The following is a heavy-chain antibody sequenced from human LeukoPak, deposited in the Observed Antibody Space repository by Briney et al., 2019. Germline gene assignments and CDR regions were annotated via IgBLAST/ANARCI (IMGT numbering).Heavy chain of an antibody. J-gene: IGHJ5*02. CDR2: INPSGGST. CDR3: ARKLGSWFDP. D-gene: IGHD7-27*01. CDR1: GYTFSDYY. V-gene: IGHV1-46*01. Sequence: ASVKVSCKASGYTFSDYYVHWVRQAPGQGLEWMGIINPSGGSTSYAQKFQGRVTMTRDTSTSTVYMELSSLRSEDTAVYYCARKLGSWFDPWGQGTLVTVSS.